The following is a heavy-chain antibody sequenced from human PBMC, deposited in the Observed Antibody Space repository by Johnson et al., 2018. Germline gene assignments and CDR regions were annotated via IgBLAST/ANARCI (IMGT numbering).Heavy chain of an antibody. CDR3: EGAFDI. J-gene: IGHJ3*02. CDR2: IYSGGTT. Sequence: VQLVESGGGVVQPGRSLRLSCAASGFTVSSNYMSWVRQAPGKGLEWVSVIYSGGTTYYADSVKGRFTISRDNSKNTLYLQMNSLRAEETAVYYCEGAFDIWGQGTMVTVSS. V-gene: IGHV3-66*02. CDR1: GFTVSSNY.